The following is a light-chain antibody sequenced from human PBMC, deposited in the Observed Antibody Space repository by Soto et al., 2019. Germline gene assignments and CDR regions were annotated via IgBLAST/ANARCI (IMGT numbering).Light chain of an antibody. J-gene: IGLJ1*01. CDR2: EVS. V-gene: IGLV2-14*01. CDR3: SSYTSISTLYV. Sequence: QSALTQPASVSGSPGQSITISCTGTSSDVGGYDYVSWYQLHPGKAPKLMVFEVSHRPSGVSNRFSGSKSDNTASLTISGLQAEDEADYYCSSYTSISTLYVFGTGTKLTVL. CDR1: SSDVGGYDY.